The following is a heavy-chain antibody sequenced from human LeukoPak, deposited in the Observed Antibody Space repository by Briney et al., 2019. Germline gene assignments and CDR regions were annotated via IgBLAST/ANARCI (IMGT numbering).Heavy chain of an antibody. V-gene: IGHV3-30*18. Sequence: PGGSLRLSCAASGFTFSTCAMSWVRQAPGKGLEWVAVTSYDGSNKYYADSVKGRFTISRDNSKNTLYLQMNSLRAEDTAVYYCAKDIRIAAAGTATDYFDSWGQGTLVTVSS. CDR1: GFTFSTCA. D-gene: IGHD6-13*01. CDR2: TSYDGSNK. CDR3: AKDIRIAAAGTATDYFDS. J-gene: IGHJ4*02.